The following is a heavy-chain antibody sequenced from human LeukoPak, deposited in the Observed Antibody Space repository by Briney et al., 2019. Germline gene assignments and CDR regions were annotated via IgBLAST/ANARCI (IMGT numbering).Heavy chain of an antibody. CDR2: INHSGST. CDR3: ARGSRGSYSYSPFDY. J-gene: IGHJ4*02. V-gene: IGHV4-34*01. D-gene: IGHD1-26*01. CDR1: GGSFSGYY. Sequence: PSETLSLTCAVYGGSFSGYYWSWIRQPPGKGLEWIGEINHSGSTNYNPSPKSRVTISVDTSKNQFSLKLSSVTAADTAVYYCARGSRGSYSYSPFDYWGQGTLVTVSS.